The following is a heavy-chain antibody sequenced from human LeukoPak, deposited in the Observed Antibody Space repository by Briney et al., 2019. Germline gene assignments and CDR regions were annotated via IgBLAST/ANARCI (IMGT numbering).Heavy chain of an antibody. Sequence: GGSLRLSCAAFGFTFSDYYMSWIRQAPGKGLEWVSYISSYGSTIYYADSVKGRFTISRDNAKNSLYLQMNSLRAEDTAVYYCARERITMVRGVMDFDYWGQGTLVTVPS. J-gene: IGHJ4*02. CDR2: ISSYGSTI. CDR3: ARERITMVRGVMDFDY. D-gene: IGHD3-10*01. CDR1: GFTFSDYY. V-gene: IGHV3-11*04.